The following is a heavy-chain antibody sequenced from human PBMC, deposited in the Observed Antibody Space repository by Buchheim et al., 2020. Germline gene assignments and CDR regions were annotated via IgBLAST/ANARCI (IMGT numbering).Heavy chain of an antibody. CDR1: GYTFTAYD. J-gene: IGHJ4*02. CDR3: ARDYVYSSAYHV. CDR2: ISVRNGNT. D-gene: IGHD3-22*01. Sequence: QVQLVQSGAEVKKPGASVKVSCKASGYTFTAYDISWVRQAPGQGLEWMGWISVRNGNTTYAQNLQGRVTMTTATSTSTAYMELRNLRSDDTAVYYCARDYVYSSAYHVWGQGTL. V-gene: IGHV1-18*01.